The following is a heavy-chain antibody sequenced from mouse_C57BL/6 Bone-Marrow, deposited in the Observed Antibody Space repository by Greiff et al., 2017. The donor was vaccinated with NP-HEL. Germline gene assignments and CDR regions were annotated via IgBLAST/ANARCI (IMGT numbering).Heavy chain of an antibody. Sequence: QVQLQQPGAELVRPGTSVKLSCKASGYTFTSYWMHWVKQRPGQGLEWIGVIDPSDSYTNYNQKFKGQATLTVDTYSSTAYMQLSSLTTEDSAVYYCARYVGLRRFDVWGTGTTVTVSS. CDR2: IDPSDSYT. D-gene: IGHD2-4*01. J-gene: IGHJ1*03. V-gene: IGHV1-59*01. CDR3: ARYVGLRRFDV. CDR1: GYTFTSYW.